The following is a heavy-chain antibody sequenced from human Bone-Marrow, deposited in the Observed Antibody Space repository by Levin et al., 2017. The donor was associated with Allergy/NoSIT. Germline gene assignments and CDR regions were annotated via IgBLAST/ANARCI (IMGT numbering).Heavy chain of an antibody. CDR2: ISYDGSNK. V-gene: IGHV3-30*03. D-gene: IGHD3-10*01. CDR3: ARYGSGSHYLHEYYFDY. CDR1: GFTFNNYG. Sequence: GESLKISCAASGFTFNNYGMHWVRQAPGKGLEWVAVISYDGSNKYYVDSVKDRFTISRDQSKNTLYLQMNSLRVEDTGVYYCARYGSGSHYLHEYYFDYWGQGALVTVSS. J-gene: IGHJ4*02.